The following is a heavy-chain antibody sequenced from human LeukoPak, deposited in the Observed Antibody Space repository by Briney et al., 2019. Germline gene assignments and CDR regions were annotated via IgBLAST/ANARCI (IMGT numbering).Heavy chain of an antibody. Sequence: PGGSLRLSCAASGFTFSTYDMIWVRQAPGKGLEWVSAITGTGGDTYYADSVKGRFTISRDNSKSTLYLQMNSLRAEDTAVYYCVKGSSDSRPYYFDSWGQGTLVTVSS. CDR1: GFTFSTYD. J-gene: IGHJ4*02. D-gene: IGHD3-22*01. CDR2: ITGTGGDT. CDR3: VKGSSDSRPYYFDS. V-gene: IGHV3-23*01.